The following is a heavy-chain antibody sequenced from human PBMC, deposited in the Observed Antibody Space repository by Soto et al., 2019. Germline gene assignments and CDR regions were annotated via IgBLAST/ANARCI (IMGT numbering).Heavy chain of an antibody. D-gene: IGHD3-3*01. CDR3: ARELHDFWSGSSSQYYFDY. J-gene: IGHJ4*02. Sequence: GGSLRLSCAASGFTFSSYGMHWVRQAPGKGLEWVAVIWYDGSNKYYADSVKGRFTISRDNSKNTLYLQMNSLRAEDTAVYYCARELHDFWSGSSSQYYFDYWGQGTLVTVSS. CDR1: GFTFSSYG. V-gene: IGHV3-33*01. CDR2: IWYDGSNK.